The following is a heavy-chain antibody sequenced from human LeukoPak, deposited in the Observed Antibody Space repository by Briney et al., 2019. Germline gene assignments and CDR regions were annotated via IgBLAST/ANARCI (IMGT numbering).Heavy chain of an antibody. CDR3: ARGPGDGYYYYMDV. V-gene: IGHV1-8*01. Sequence: ASVKVSCKASGYTFTSYDINWVRQATGQGLEWMGWMNPNSGNTGYAQKFQGRVTITADKSTSTAYMELSSLRSEDTAVYYCARGPGDGYYYYMDVWGKGTTVTVSS. CDR2: MNPNSGNT. CDR1: GYTFTSYD. J-gene: IGHJ6*03. D-gene: IGHD7-27*01.